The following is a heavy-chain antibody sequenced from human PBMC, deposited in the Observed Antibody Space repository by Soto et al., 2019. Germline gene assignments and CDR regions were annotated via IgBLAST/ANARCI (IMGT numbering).Heavy chain of an antibody. D-gene: IGHD3-3*01. CDR2: ISAYNGNT. CDR1: GYTFTSYG. CDR3: ARCWRDFWSGYYSDYYYGMDV. J-gene: IGHJ6*02. Sequence: QVQLVQSGAEVKKPGASVKVSCKASGYTFTSYGISWVRQAPGQGLEWMGWISAYNGNTNYAQKLQGRVTMTTDTSTSTAYMELRSLRSDDTAVYYCARCWRDFWSGYYSDYYYGMDVWGQGTTVTVSS. V-gene: IGHV1-18*01.